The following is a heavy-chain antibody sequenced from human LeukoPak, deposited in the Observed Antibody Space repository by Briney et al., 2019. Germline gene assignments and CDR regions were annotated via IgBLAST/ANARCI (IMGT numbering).Heavy chain of an antibody. CDR3: ASGYGSGSYPTDPFDY. CDR1: GGSISSSSYY. V-gene: IGHV4-39*01. D-gene: IGHD3-10*01. CDR2: IYYSGST. Sequence: SETLSLTCTVSGGSISSSSYYWGWIRQPPGKGLEWIGSIYYSGSTYYNPSLKSRVTISVDTSKHQFSLKLSSVTAADTAVYYCASGYGSGSYPTDPFDYWGQGTLVTVSS. J-gene: IGHJ4*02.